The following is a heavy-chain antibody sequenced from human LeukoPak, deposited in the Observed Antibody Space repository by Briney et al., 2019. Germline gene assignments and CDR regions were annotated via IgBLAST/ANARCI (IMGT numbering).Heavy chain of an antibody. V-gene: IGHV4-38-2*01. Sequence: PSGTLSLTCAVSGYSISSGYYWGWIRQPPGKGLEWIGSIYHSGSTYYNPSLKSRVTISVDTSKNQFSLKLSSVTAADTAVYYCARLGIVVVPAAINWFDPWGQGTLVTVSS. CDR2: IYHSGST. CDR3: ARLGIVVVPAAINWFDP. J-gene: IGHJ5*02. CDR1: GYSISSGYY. D-gene: IGHD2-2*01.